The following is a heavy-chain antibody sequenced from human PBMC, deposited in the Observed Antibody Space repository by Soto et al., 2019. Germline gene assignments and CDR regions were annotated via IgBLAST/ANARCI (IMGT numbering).Heavy chain of an antibody. Sequence: QITLKESGPTLVKPTQTLTLTCSFSGFSISTDEVGVGWIRQPPGKALEWLALIYWDDDKHYSPSLKSRLTITKDTSKTQVVLTVTNMDPVDTATYYCAHRFLTTVSVGYDYWGQGILVTVSS. D-gene: IGHD4-4*01. CDR3: AHRFLTTVSVGYDY. V-gene: IGHV2-5*02. J-gene: IGHJ4*02. CDR2: IYWDDDK. CDR1: GFSISTDEVG.